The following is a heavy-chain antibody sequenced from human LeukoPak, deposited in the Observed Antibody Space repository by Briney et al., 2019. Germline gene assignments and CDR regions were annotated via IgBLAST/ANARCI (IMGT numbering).Heavy chain of an antibody. Sequence: GGSLRLSCAASGFTFDDYAMHWVRQAPGKGLEWVSGISWNSGSIGYADSVKGRFTISRDNAKNSLYLQMNSLRAEDTALYYCAKDTRTAVAGRFDYWGKGTLVIVSS. CDR3: AKDTRTAVAGRFDY. CDR2: ISWNSGSI. J-gene: IGHJ4*02. CDR1: GFTFDDYA. V-gene: IGHV3-9*01. D-gene: IGHD6-19*01.